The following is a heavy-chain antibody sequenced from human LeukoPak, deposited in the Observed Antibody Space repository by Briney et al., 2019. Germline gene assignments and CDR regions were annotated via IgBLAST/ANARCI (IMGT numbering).Heavy chain of an antibody. Sequence: PGGSLRLSCAASGFTFSSYAMSWVRQAPGKGLEWVSAISGSGGSTYYADSVKGRFTISRDNSKNTLYLQMSSLRAEDTAVYYCAKDLGRSGGYICFGWFDPWGQGTLVTVSS. CDR2: ISGSGGST. J-gene: IGHJ5*02. CDR1: GFTFSSYA. D-gene: IGHD3-16*01. V-gene: IGHV3-23*01. CDR3: AKDLGRSGGYICFGWFDP.